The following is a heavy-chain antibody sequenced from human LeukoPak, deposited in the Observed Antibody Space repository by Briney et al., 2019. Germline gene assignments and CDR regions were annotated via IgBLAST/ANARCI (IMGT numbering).Heavy chain of an antibody. J-gene: IGHJ6*03. CDR2: ISSNGGST. CDR3: ARDYYDSSGPKLPGWSGYMDV. Sequence: AGGSLRLSCAASGFTFSSYAMHWVRQAPGKGLEYVSAISSNGGSTYYANSVKGRFTISRDNSKNTLYLQMGSLRAEDMAVYYCARDYYDSSGPKLPGWSGYMDVWGKGTTVTVSS. CDR1: GFTFSSYA. D-gene: IGHD3-22*01. V-gene: IGHV3-64*01.